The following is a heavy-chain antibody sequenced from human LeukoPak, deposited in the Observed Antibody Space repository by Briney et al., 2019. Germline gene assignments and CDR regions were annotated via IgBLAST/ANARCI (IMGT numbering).Heavy chain of an antibody. CDR2: ISSSGSTI. Sequence: GGSLRLSCAASGFTFSSYEMNWVRQAPGKGLEWVSYISSSGSTIYYADSVKGRFTISRDYAKNSLYLQMNSLRVEDTAVYYCAKVAKYYYGPETYYFFEQWGQGTPVTASS. J-gene: IGHJ4*02. CDR1: GFTFSSYE. CDR3: AKVAKYYYGPETYYFFEQ. V-gene: IGHV3-48*03. D-gene: IGHD3-10*01.